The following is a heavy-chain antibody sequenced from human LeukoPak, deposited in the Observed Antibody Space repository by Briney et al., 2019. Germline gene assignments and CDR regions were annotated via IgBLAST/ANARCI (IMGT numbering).Heavy chain of an antibody. CDR1: GGPFSGHG. CDR2: ITAIYETT. V-gene: IGHV1-69*13. J-gene: IGHJ6*02. CDR3: ARGLHSSYYGYGMDF. Sequence: SVKVSCKVVGGPFSGHGISWVRQAPGEGLEWMGGITAIYETTNYAERFQGRVTMTADESTSTFYMELSSLRSEDTAVYYCARGLHSSYYGYGMDFWGQGTTVTVSS. D-gene: IGHD4-11*01.